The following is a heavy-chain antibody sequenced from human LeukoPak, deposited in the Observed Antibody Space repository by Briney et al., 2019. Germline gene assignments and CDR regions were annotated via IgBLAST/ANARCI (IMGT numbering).Heavy chain of an antibody. CDR2: ISAYSGNT. CDR3: ARDWGYYDSSGYLGPFDAFDI. Sequence: GASVKVSCKASGYTFTSYGISWVRQAPGQGLEWMGWISAYSGNTNYAQKLQGRVTMTTDTSTSTAYMELRSLRSDDTAVYYCARDWGYYDSSGYLGPFDAFDIWGQGTMVTVSS. J-gene: IGHJ3*02. V-gene: IGHV1-18*01. D-gene: IGHD3-22*01. CDR1: GYTFTSYG.